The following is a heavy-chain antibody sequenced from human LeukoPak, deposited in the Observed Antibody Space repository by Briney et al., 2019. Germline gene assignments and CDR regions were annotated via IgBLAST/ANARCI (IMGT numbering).Heavy chain of an antibody. CDR2: INHSGST. V-gene: IGHV4-34*01. Sequence: SETLSLTCAVYGGSFSGYYWSWIRQPPGKGLEWIGEINHSGSTNYNPSLKSRVTISVDTSKNQFSLKLSSVTAADTAVYYCARRGHNRYYYDSSGYHKAFDIRGQGTMVTVSS. D-gene: IGHD3-22*01. J-gene: IGHJ3*02. CDR1: GGSFSGYY. CDR3: ARRGHNRYYYDSSGYHKAFDI.